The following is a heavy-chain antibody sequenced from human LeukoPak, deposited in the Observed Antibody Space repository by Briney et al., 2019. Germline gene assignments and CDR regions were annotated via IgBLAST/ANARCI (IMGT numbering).Heavy chain of an antibody. CDR1: GGSISSYY. D-gene: IGHD6-19*01. CDR3: ARFPYSSGADC. V-gene: IGHV4-59*01. CDR2: IYYSGST. Sequence: SETLSLTCTVSGGSISSYYWSWIRQPPGKGLEWIGYIYYSGSTNYNPSLKSRVTISVDTSKNQFSLKLSSVTAADTAVYYCARFPYSSGADCWGQGTLVTVSS. J-gene: IGHJ4*02.